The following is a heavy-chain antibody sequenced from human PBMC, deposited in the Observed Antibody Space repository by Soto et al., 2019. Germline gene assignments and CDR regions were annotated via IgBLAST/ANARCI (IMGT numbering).Heavy chain of an antibody. Sequence: EVQLLDSGGGLVQPGGSLRLSCAASGFTITTHALSWVRQAPGKGLEWVSTLGSRGDTFYEDSIKGRFSISRDISKNTIYLQMNTLRAEDTAIYYCFCSSYDCYSGMAGWFDPWGQGTLVTVSS. J-gene: IGHJ5*02. CDR2: LGSRGDT. D-gene: IGHD3-22*01. V-gene: IGHV3-23*01. CDR1: GFTITTHA. CDR3: FCSSYDCYSGMAGWFDP.